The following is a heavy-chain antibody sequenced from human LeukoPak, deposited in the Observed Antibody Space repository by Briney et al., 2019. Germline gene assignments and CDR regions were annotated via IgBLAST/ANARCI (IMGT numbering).Heavy chain of an antibody. CDR1: GFTFSDYY. CDR2: ISSSGSTI. CDR3: ARADYSKAWTILKYYFDY. J-gene: IGHJ4*02. D-gene: IGHD4/OR15-4a*01. Sequence: GGSLRLSCAASGFTFSDYYMSWIRQAPGKGLEWISYISSSGSTIYYADSVKGRFTISRDNAKNPLYLQMNSLRAEDTAVYYCARADYSKAWTILKYYFDYWGQGTLVTVSS. V-gene: IGHV3-11*01.